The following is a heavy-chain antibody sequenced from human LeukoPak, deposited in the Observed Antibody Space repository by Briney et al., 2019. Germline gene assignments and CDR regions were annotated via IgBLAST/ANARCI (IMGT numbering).Heavy chain of an antibody. CDR1: GFTVSGNY. J-gene: IGHJ4*02. CDR3: ARDQSSGWSDY. D-gene: IGHD6-19*01. Sequence: GGSLRLSCAASGFTVSGNYMTWVRQAPGRGLEWVSSISSSSSYIYYADSVKGRFTISRDNAKNSLYLQMNSLRAEDTAVYYCARDQSSGWSDYWGQGTLVTVSS. V-gene: IGHV3-21*01. CDR2: ISSSSSYI.